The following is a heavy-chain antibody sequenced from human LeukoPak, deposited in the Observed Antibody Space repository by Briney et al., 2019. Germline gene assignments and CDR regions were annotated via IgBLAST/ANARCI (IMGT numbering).Heavy chain of an antibody. CDR2: IYHSGST. CDR3: ARPLVPAATMGFDY. D-gene: IGHD2-2*01. V-gene: IGHV4-38-2*01. CDR1: GYSISSGYY. J-gene: IGHJ4*02. Sequence: PSETLSLTCAVSGYSISSGYYWGWIRQPPGKGLEWIGSIYHSGSTYYNPSLKSRVTISVDTSKNQFSLKLTSVTAADTAVYYCARPLVPAATMGFDYWGQGTLVTVSS.